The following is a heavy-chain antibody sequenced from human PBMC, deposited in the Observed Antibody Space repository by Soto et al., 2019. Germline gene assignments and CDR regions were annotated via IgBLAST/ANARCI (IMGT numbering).Heavy chain of an antibody. CDR3: ARNLIAVGGRRYRFAP. CDR1: GGSISSGGYY. CDR2: IYYSGST. Sequence: PSETLSLTCTVSGGSISSGGYYWSWIRQHPGKGLEWIGYIYYSGSTYYNPSLKSRVTISVDTSKNQFSLKLSSVTAADTAVYYCARNLIAVGGRRYRFAPRARGTLVPGSS. J-gene: IGHJ5*02. D-gene: IGHD6-19*01. V-gene: IGHV4-31*03.